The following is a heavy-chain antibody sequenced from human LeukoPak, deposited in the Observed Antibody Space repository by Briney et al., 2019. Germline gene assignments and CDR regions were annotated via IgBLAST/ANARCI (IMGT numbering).Heavy chain of an antibody. Sequence: GGSLRLSCAASGFTFTRNAMAWVRQAPGKGLEWVSAIDGSGGTTFYADSVKGRVTISRVQSTNTVYLQMNSLRADDTAVYYCAKAHCSSSSCSRADNWGQGTLVTVSS. D-gene: IGHD2-2*01. CDR3: AKAHCSSSSCSRADN. CDR2: IDGSGGTT. V-gene: IGHV3-23*01. CDR1: GFTFTRNA. J-gene: IGHJ4*02.